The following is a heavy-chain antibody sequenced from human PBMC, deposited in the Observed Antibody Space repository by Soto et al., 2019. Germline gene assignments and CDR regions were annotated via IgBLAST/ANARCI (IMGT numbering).Heavy chain of an antibody. CDR2: ILSDGTNR. J-gene: IGHJ4*02. CDR3: AKSGLRFLDYFDY. CDR1: GFTVSNYA. Sequence: QVQLVESGGGVVQPGRSLRLSCAGSGFTVSNYAMHWVRQAPGKGLEWVAVILSDGTNRLSDSVEDRFTGSGDNSENTEYLQMNRRTGEDTAVEYCAKSGLRFLDYFDYWGQGTLVTSSS. V-gene: IGHV3-30*18. D-gene: IGHD4-17*01.